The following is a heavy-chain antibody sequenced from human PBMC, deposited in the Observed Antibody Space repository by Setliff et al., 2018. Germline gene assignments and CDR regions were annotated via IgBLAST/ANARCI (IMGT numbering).Heavy chain of an antibody. J-gene: IGHJ5*02. Sequence: SETLSLTCAVSGGSISDNNWWSWVRQPPGKGLEWIGRIHASGSTNYNPSLKSRVTISVDTSKNQFSLKLTSVTAADTAVYYCARSGDYGSGRLSPWGQGTLVTVSS. CDR2: IHASGST. CDR3: ARSGDYGSGRLSP. D-gene: IGHD3-10*01. CDR1: GGSISDNNW. V-gene: IGHV4-4*02.